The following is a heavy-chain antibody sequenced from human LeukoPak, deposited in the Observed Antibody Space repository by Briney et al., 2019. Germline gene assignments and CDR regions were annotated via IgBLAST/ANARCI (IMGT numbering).Heavy chain of an antibody. CDR3: ARDNSVPPILSY. D-gene: IGHD3-10*01. V-gene: IGHV1-2*02. Sequence: ASVKVSCKASGYTFTGYYMHWVRQAPGQGLEWMGWINPNSGGTNYAQKLQGRVTMTRDTSISTAYMELSRLRSDDTAVYYCARDNSVPPILSYWGQGTLVTVSS. CDR1: GYTFTGYY. J-gene: IGHJ4*02. CDR2: INPNSGGT.